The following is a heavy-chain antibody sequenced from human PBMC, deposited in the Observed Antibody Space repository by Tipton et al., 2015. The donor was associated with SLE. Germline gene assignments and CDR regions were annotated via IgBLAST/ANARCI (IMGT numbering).Heavy chain of an antibody. V-gene: IGHV4-34*01. D-gene: IGHD5-24*01. CDR1: GGSISSHY. CDR3: ARNLGPEWMATKRGYFDL. CDR2: INHSGST. J-gene: IGHJ2*01. Sequence: TLSLTCTVSGGSISSHYWSWIRQPPGKGLEWIGEINHSGSTNYNPSLESRVTISVDTSKNQFSLKLSSVTAADTAVYYCARNLGPEWMATKRGYFDLWGRGTLVSVSS.